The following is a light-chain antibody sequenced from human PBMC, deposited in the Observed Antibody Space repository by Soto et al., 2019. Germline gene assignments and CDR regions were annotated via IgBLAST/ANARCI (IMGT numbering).Light chain of an antibody. CDR3: LQCATSRRT. CDR2: SAS. Sequence: DIVLTQSPGTLSLSPGERATLSCRANQTVSRNYLAWYQQKPGQTPRLLIYSASNKATVIPDRFRGSGSGTDFTLTITRLEPEDFGVYYCLQCATSRRTFGQGTRVDIK. J-gene: IGKJ1*01. CDR1: QTVSRNY. V-gene: IGKV3-20*01.